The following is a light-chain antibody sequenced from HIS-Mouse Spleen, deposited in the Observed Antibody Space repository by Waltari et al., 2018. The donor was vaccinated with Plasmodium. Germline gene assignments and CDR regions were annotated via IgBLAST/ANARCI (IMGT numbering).Light chain of an antibody. Sequence: EIVMTQSPATLSVSPGERATLSCRASQGVSSNLAWYQQKPGQAPSPRIYGASTRATGIPARFSGSGSGTEFTLTISSLQSEDFAVYYCQQYNNWPAWTFGQGTKVEIK. CDR2: GAS. J-gene: IGKJ1*01. CDR3: QQYNNWPAWT. CDR1: QGVSSN. V-gene: IGKV3-15*01.